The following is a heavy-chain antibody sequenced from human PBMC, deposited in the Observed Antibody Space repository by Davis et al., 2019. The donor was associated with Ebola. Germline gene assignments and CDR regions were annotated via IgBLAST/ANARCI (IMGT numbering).Heavy chain of an antibody. D-gene: IGHD6-19*01. Sequence: SGPTLVKPTQTLTLTCTFSGFSLSTSGMRVSWIRQPPGKALEWLARIDWDDDKFYRTSLKTRLTISKDTSKNQVVLTMTNMDPVDTATYYCARIKVAGNYFDYWGQGTLVTVSS. CDR3: ARIKVAGNYFDY. CDR1: GFSLSTSGMR. CDR2: IDWDDDK. J-gene: IGHJ4*02. V-gene: IGHV2-70*04.